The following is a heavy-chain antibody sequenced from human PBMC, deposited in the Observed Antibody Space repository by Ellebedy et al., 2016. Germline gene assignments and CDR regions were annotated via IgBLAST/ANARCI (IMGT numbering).Heavy chain of an antibody. Sequence: ETLSLTCAASGFTFSSAWMNWVRQAPGKGLEWVGRIKSKTDGGAADYAAPVKGRFTISRDDSKNTLYLQMNSLKTEDTAVYFCTTVYRYNYDSVWGQGTLVTVSS. CDR1: GFTFSSAW. CDR3: TTVYRYNYDSV. V-gene: IGHV3-15*01. D-gene: IGHD5-18*01. CDR2: IKSKTDGGAA. J-gene: IGHJ4*02.